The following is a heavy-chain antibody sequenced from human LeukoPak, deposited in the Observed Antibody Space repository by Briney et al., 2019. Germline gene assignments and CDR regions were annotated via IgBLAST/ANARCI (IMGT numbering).Heavy chain of an antibody. CDR3: ARSGYRYGADALDI. D-gene: IGHD5-18*01. CDR2: IYYSGST. V-gene: IGHV4-39*07. CDR1: GGSISSSSYY. J-gene: IGHJ3*02. Sequence: SETLSLTCTVSGGSISSSSYYWGWIRQPPGKGLEWIGSIYYSGSTNYNPSLKSRVTISVDTSKNQFSLKLSSVTASDTAVYYCARSGYRYGADALDIWGQGTMVIVSS.